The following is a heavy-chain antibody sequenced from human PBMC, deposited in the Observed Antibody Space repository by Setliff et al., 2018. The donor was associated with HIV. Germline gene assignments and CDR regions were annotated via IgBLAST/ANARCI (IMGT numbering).Heavy chain of an antibody. V-gene: IGHV1-3*01. J-gene: IGHJ4*02. CDR1: GYTFTSYV. D-gene: IGHD4-4*01. Sequence: GASVKVSCKASGYTFTSYVIHWVRQAPGQRLEWMGWINVGNGNTKYSQKFQGRVTITGDTSASTAYMELSSLRSEDTAVFYCARDYDYNNYPKYYFDYWGQGTLVTVSS. CDR2: INVGNGNT. CDR3: ARDYDYNNYPKYYFDY.